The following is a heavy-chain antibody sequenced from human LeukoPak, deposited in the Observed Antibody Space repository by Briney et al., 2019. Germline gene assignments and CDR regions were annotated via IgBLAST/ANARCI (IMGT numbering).Heavy chain of an antibody. CDR3: AELGITMIGGV. Sequence: GVSLRLSCAAPGFTFSDYEMNWVRQAPGKGLEWLSHISVSGTTIHYADSVKGRFTISRDNAKNSVYLQMNSLRAEDTAVYYCAELGITMIGGVWGKGTTVTISS. V-gene: IGHV3-48*03. CDR2: ISVSGTTI. D-gene: IGHD3-10*02. CDR1: GFTFSDYE. J-gene: IGHJ6*04.